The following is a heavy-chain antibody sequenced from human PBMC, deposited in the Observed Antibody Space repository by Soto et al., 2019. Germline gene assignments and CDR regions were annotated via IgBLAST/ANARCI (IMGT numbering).Heavy chain of an antibody. V-gene: IGHV4-34*01. CDR1: GGYFSGYY. Sequence: SETLSLTCAVYGGYFSGYYYSWIRQPPGKGLEWIGEINHSGSTNYNPSLESRVTISVDTSKNQFSLKLNSVTAADTALYYCARGYRGNSGFFDYWGQRTLVTVSS. CDR2: INHSGST. CDR3: ARGYRGNSGFFDY. D-gene: IGHD3-10*01. J-gene: IGHJ4*02.